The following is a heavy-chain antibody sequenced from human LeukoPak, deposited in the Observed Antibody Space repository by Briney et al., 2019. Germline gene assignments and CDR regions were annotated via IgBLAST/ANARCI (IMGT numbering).Heavy chain of an antibody. J-gene: IGHJ5*02. CDR2: IIPIFGTA. Sequence: SVKVSCKASGGTFSSYAISWVRQAPGQGLEWMGGIIPIFGTANYAQKFQGRVTFTTDESTSTAYMELSSLRSEDTAVYYCARSPRIAVRRVLNYFDPWGQGTLVTVSS. V-gene: IGHV1-69*05. D-gene: IGHD6-6*01. CDR3: ARSPRIAVRRVLNYFDP. CDR1: GGTFSSYA.